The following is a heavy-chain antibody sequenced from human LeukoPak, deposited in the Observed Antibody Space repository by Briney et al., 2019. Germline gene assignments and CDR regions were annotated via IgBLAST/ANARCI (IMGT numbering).Heavy chain of an antibody. CDR3: ARDLDSSWTGYFQS. CDR2: VNPNDGGT. D-gene: IGHD6-13*01. CDR1: GYTFTGYY. Sequence: ASVKVSCKPSGYTFTGYYIHWVQQAPGQGLEWMGWVNPNDGGTIYTQRFQGRVTMTWDTSITTAYMELSSLTSDDTAVYYCARDLDSSWTGYFQSWGQGTLVTVSS. V-gene: IGHV1-2*02. J-gene: IGHJ1*01.